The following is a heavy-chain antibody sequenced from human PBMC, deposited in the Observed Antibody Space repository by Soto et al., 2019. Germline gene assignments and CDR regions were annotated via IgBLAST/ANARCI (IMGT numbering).Heavy chain of an antibody. D-gene: IGHD3-22*01. Sequence: GGSLRLSCAASGFTFSSYGMHWVRQAPGKGLEWVAVISYDGSNKYYADSVKGRFTISRDNSKNTLYLQMNSLRAEDTAVYYCAKDTTYYYDSSGYYYGRPGMFTDYWGQGTLVTVSS. CDR1: GFTFSSYG. J-gene: IGHJ4*02. CDR3: AKDTTYYYDSSGYYYGRPGMFTDY. CDR2: ISYDGSNK. V-gene: IGHV3-30*18.